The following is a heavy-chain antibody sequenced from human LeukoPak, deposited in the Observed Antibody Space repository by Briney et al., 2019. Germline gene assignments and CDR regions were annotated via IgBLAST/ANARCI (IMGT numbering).Heavy chain of an antibody. D-gene: IGHD3-22*01. V-gene: IGHV4-39*01. CDR3: ARTRSPSKYDDSSGYGY. J-gene: IGHJ4*02. Sequence: PSETLSLTCTVSGGSISGSIFYWGWIRQPPWKGLEWIGSIYYSGSTYYNPSLKSRVTMSVDTSNNQFSLKLSSVTAADTAVYYCARTRSPSKYDDSSGYGYWGQGTLVTVSS. CDR2: IYYSGST. CDR1: GGSISGSIFY.